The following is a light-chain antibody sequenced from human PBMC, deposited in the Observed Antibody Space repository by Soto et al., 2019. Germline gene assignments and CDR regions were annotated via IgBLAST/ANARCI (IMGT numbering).Light chain of an antibody. Sequence: FTSSENPPSLSPVEKDTLFCRASQSVSSSYLAWYQQIPGQAPRLLINDASRRATGIPDRFSGSGSGTDFTLTISSLEPEDFAVYYCQQDGRSPPTFGEGTKVEI. CDR2: DAS. V-gene: IGKV3-20*01. J-gene: IGKJ4*02. CDR3: QQDGRSPPT. CDR1: QSVSSSY.